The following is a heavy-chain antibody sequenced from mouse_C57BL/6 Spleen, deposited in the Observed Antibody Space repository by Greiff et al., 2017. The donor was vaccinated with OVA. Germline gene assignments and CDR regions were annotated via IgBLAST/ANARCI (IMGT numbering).Heavy chain of an antibody. CDR2: IYPGSGNT. D-gene: IGHD4-1*01. CDR3: ARSDWDEDYYAMDY. V-gene: IGHV1-76*01. Sequence: QVQLQQSGAELVRPGASVKLSCKASGYTFTDYYINWVKQRPGQGLEWIARIYPGSGNTYYNEKFKGKATLTAEKSSITAYMQLSSLTSEDSAVYFCARSDWDEDYYAMDYWGQGTSVTVSS. J-gene: IGHJ4*01. CDR1: GYTFTDYY.